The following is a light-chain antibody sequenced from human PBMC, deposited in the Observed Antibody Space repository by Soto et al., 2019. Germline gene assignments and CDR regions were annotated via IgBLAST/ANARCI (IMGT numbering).Light chain of an antibody. CDR1: QSLINSY. CDR2: GIS. V-gene: IGKV3-20*01. Sequence: EVVLTQSPGTLSLFPGERATLSCRASQSLINSYLAWYQQKPGQAPRPLIYGISNRATGIPDRFSGSGSGTDFTLTISRLEPEDFAVYYCHQYGYSWTFGQGTKVDIK. J-gene: IGKJ1*01. CDR3: HQYGYSWT.